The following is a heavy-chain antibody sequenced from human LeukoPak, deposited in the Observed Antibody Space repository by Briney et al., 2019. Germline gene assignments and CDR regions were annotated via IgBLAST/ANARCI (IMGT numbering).Heavy chain of an antibody. Sequence: PSETLSLTCTVSGGFIISSAYYWSWIRQPPGKGLEGIGYIYYSGSTYYNPSLKSRVTISLDTSKNQFSLKLSSVTAADTAVYYCVRTEVSSGSEDYWGQGTLVTVSS. V-gene: IGHV4-30-4*08. CDR1: GGFIISSAYY. D-gene: IGHD6-19*01. CDR2: IYYSGST. J-gene: IGHJ4*02. CDR3: VRTEVSSGSEDY.